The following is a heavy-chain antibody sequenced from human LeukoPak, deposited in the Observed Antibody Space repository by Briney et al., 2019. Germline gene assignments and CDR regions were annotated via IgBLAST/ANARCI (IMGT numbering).Heavy chain of an antibody. CDR3: ARDRIAAAESFDY. CDR1: GGTFSSYA. J-gene: IGHJ4*02. V-gene: IGHV1-69*04. Sequence: SVKVSCKASGGTFSSYAISWVRQAPGQGLEWMGRFIPILGIANYAQKFQGRVTITADKSTSTAYMELSSLRSEDTAVYYCARDRIAAAESFDYWGQGTLVTVSS. D-gene: IGHD6-13*01. CDR2: FIPILGIA.